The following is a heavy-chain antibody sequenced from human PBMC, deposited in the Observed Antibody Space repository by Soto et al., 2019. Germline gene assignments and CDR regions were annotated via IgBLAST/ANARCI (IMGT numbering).Heavy chain of an antibody. D-gene: IGHD6-19*01. Sequence: VQLVESGGGLVKPGGSLRVSCAASGFTFSNAYMNWVRQAPGKGLEWVGRIKSKTDGGTPDYAAPVKGRFSISRDDSKNTLYVQMNSLKIEDTAVYYCTTGLFNSGWYEDYWGQGTLVTVSS. CDR3: TTGLFNSGWYEDY. J-gene: IGHJ4*02. CDR2: IKSKTDGGTP. CDR1: GFTFSNAY. V-gene: IGHV3-15*07.